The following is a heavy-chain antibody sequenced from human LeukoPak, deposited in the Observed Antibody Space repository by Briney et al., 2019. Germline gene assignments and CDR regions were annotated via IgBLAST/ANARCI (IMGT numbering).Heavy chain of an antibody. J-gene: IGHJ5*02. CDR1: GFTFSSYW. CDR3: ARGWFGESTPNWFDP. D-gene: IGHD3-10*01. CDR2: IKQDGSEK. V-gene: IGHV3-7*01. Sequence: GGSLRLSCAASGFTFSSYWMSWVRQAPGKGLEWVANIKQDGSEKYYVDSVKGRFTISRDNAKNSLYLQMNSLRAEDTAVYYCARGWFGESTPNWFDPWGQGTLVTVSS.